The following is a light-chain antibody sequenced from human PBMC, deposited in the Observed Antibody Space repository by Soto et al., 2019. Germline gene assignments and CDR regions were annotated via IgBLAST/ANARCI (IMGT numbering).Light chain of an antibody. V-gene: IGKV3D-15*01. CDR3: QQYKNWPRT. CDR2: DAS. Sequence: EIVMTQSPATLSVSPLEIATLSFMASQSVSSYLAWYQQKPGQAPRLLIYDASNRATGIPARFSGSGSGTEFTLTISSLQSEDFAVYYCQQYKNWPRTFGQGTKVDIK. J-gene: IGKJ1*01. CDR1: QSVSSY.